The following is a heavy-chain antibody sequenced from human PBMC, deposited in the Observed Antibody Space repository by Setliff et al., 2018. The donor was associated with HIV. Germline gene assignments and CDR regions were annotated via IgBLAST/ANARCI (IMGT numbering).Heavy chain of an antibody. D-gene: IGHD3-3*01. V-gene: IGHV2-5*01. Sequence: ESGPTLVNPTQTLRLTCNISGFSLNKYQFNLGWIRQTPGKAPEWLALIYWNGDKKYNPSLKNRITITKDNSIKQVVLTMTNMDPVDSGTFYCAHIGPFWTGYYGPFDYWGPGVLVTVSS. CDR3: AHIGPFWTGYYGPFDY. CDR2: IYWNGDK. J-gene: IGHJ4*02. CDR1: GFSLNKYQFN.